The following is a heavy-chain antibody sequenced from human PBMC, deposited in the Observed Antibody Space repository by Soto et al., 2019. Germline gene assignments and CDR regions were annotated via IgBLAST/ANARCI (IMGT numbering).Heavy chain of an antibody. CDR1: GGSISSYY. J-gene: IGHJ4*02. V-gene: IGHV4-59*01. CDR3: ARGFSGWYYFDY. D-gene: IGHD6-19*01. Sequence: SETLSLTCTVSGGSISSYYWSWIRQPPGKGLEWIGYIYYSGSTDYNPSLKSRVTISVDTSKNQFSLKLSSVTAADTAVYYCARGFSGWYYFDYWGQGTLVTVAS. CDR2: IYYSGST.